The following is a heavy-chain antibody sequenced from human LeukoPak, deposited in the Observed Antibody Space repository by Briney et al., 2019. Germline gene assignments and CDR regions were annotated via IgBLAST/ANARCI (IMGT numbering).Heavy chain of an antibody. CDR3: ARDRDYFDA. CDR2: IYYSGST. D-gene: IGHD4-17*01. J-gene: IGHJ5*02. V-gene: IGHV4-59*12. CDR1: GGSISSYY. Sequence: SETLCLTCTVSGGSISSYYWSWIRQPPGKGLEWIGYIYYSGSTNYNPSLKSRVTISVDTSKNQFSLKLSSVTAADTAVYYCARDRDYFDAWGQGTRVTVSS.